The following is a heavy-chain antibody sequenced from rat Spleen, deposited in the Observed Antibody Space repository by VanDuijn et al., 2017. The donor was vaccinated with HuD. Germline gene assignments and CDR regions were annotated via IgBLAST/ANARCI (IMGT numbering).Heavy chain of an antibody. CDR2: MRSDGDT. CDR3: ARSSTAAIMDA. J-gene: IGHJ4*01. D-gene: IGHD1-2*01. V-gene: IGHV2-32*01. Sequence: QVQLKESGPGLVQPSQTLSLTCTVSGFSLTNYHVYWIRQPPGKGLEWMGVMRSDGDTSYNSALKSRLSISRDTSKNQVFLKMNSLQSEDTTTYYCARSSTAAIMDAWGQGASVTVSS. CDR1: GFSLTNYH.